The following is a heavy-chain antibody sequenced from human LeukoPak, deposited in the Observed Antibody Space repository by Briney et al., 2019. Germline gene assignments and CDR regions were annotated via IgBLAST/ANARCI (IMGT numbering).Heavy chain of an antibody. CDR2: IYYSGST. J-gene: IGHJ4*02. V-gene: IGHV4-59*01. CDR1: GGSISSYY. Sequence: SETLSLTCTVSGGSISSYYWSWIRQPPGKGLEWIGYIYYSGSTNYNPSLKSRVTILVDTSKNQFSLKLSSVTAADTAVYYCARGRRAAAGLYYFDYWGQGTLVTVSS. D-gene: IGHD6-13*01. CDR3: ARGRRAAAGLYYFDY.